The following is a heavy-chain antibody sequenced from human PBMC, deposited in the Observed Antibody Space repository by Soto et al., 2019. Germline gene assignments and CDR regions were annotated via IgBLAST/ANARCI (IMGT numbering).Heavy chain of an antibody. CDR3: ARDFDCADGVCYTGYYYFGLDV. Sequence: PGGSLRLSCAASGFTFSIYSMNWVRQTPGKGLEWLSYISSTSRTIYHADSVKGRFTISRDNAKNSLYLQMNSLRDEDTAVYYCARDFDCADGVCYTGYYYFGLDVWGQGTTVTVSS. J-gene: IGHJ6*02. D-gene: IGHD2-8*01. CDR2: ISSTSRTI. CDR1: GFTFSIYS. V-gene: IGHV3-48*02.